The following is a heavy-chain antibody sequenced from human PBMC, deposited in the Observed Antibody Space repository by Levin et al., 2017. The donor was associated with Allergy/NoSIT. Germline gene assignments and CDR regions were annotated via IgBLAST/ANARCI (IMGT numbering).Heavy chain of an antibody. D-gene: IGHD2-2*01. CDR3: ARLGVPAEAYFDY. V-gene: IGHV4-39*01. CDR1: GGSISSSSYY. Sequence: SETLSLTCTVSGGSISSSSYYWGWIRQPPGKGLEWIGSIYYSGSTYYNPSLKSRVTISVDTSKNQFSLKLSSVTAADTAVYYCARLGVPAEAYFDYWGQGTLVTVSS. CDR2: IYYSGST. J-gene: IGHJ4*02.